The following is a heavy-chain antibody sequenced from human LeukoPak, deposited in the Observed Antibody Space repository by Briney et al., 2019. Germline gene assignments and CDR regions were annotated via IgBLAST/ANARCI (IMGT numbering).Heavy chain of an antibody. J-gene: IGHJ6*03. CDR1: GFTFSSYA. Sequence: PGGSLRLSCAASGFTFSSYAMHWVRQAPGKGLEWVAVISYDGSNKYYADSVKGRFTISRDNSKNTLHLHMNSLKTEDTAVYYCTTGAHYDSRYHYYYYYMDVWGKGTTVTISS. CDR3: TTGAHYDSRYHYYYYYMDV. D-gene: IGHD3-22*01. CDR2: ISYDGSNK. V-gene: IGHV3-30*04.